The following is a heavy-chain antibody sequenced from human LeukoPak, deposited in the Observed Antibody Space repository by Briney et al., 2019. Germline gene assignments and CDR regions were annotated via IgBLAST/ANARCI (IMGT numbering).Heavy chain of an antibody. CDR2: IYDSGNS. J-gene: IGHJ5*02. D-gene: IGHD3-22*01. CDR3: ARFYYYDSSGYSPRNWFDP. Sequence: SETLSLTCTVSGGSINNYWSWIRQPPGKGLEWIGYIYDSGNSNYSPSLKSRVTMTVDTSKNQFSLKLSSVTAADTAVYYCARFYYYDSSGYSPRNWFDPWGQGTLVTVSS. V-gene: IGHV4-59*12. CDR1: GGSINNY.